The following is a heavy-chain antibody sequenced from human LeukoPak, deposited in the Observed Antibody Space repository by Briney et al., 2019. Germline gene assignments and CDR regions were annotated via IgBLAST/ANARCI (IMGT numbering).Heavy chain of an antibody. D-gene: IGHD4-17*01. CDR3: ASLGYGDLGY. CDR1: GGSISSSSYY. CDR2: IYYSGST. Sequence: SETLSLTCTVSGGSISSSSYYWGWIRQPPGKGLEWIGSIYYSGSTYCNPSLKSRVTISVDTSKNQFSLKLSSVTTADTAVYYCASLGYGDLGYWGQGTLVTVSS. V-gene: IGHV4-39*01. J-gene: IGHJ4*02.